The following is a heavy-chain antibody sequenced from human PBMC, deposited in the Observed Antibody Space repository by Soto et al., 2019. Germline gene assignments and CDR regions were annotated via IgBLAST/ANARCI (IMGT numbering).Heavy chain of an antibody. V-gene: IGHV4-4*02. Sequence: QVQLQESGPGLVKPSGTLSLTCAVSGGSISSDNWWNWVRQPPGQGLESNEEGYRSVSTNYVRSLKSRVTISIVMSKNQCFLTLTSGTAADTAMYYCARNGVYSLGSWGQGTLVTVSS. D-gene: IGHD4-17*01. CDR2: GYRSVST. CDR1: GGSISSDNW. CDR3: ARNGVYSLGS. J-gene: IGHJ5*02.